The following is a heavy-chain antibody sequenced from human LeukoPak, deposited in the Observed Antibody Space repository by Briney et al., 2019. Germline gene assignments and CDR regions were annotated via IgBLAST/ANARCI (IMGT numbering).Heavy chain of an antibody. V-gene: IGHV4-4*07. CDR2: IYTSGST. Sequence: SETLSLTCTVSGGSISSYYWSWIRQPPGKGLEWVGRIYTSGSTNYNLSLKSRVTMSVDTSKNQFSLNLSSVTAADTAFYYCARETTGLARYFDYWGQGTLVTVSS. CDR3: ARETTGLARYFDY. CDR1: GGSISSYY. D-gene: IGHD4-17*01. J-gene: IGHJ4*02.